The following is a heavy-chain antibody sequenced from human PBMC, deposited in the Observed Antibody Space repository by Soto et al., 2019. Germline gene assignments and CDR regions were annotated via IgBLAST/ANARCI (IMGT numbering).Heavy chain of an antibody. V-gene: IGHV3-23*01. J-gene: IGHJ3*02. CDR2: ISGSGHNT. CDR3: ARDDAFGNENGFDI. Sequence: EVQLLESGGGLVQRGESLRLSCAASGFTFINYAMSWVRQAPGKGLEWVSAISGSGHNTYYAESLKGRFTISRDNSKNTLSLQMNSLRAEDTAVYYCARDDAFGNENGFDIWGQGTRVTVAS. CDR1: GFTFINYA. D-gene: IGHD1-1*01.